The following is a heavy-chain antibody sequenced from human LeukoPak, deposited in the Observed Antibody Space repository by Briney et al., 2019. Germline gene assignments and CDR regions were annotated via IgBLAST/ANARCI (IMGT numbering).Heavy chain of an antibody. V-gene: IGHV1-18*01. D-gene: IGHD2-8*01. CDR3: ARGLMVVRPTSSYYFDY. CDR1: GYTFTSYG. Sequence: ASVTVSCKASGYTFTSYGISWVRQAPGQGLEWMGWISAYNGNTNYAQKLQGRVTITADKSTSTVYMELSSLRSEDTAVYYCARGLMVVRPTSSYYFDYWGQGTLVTVSS. CDR2: ISAYNGNT. J-gene: IGHJ4*02.